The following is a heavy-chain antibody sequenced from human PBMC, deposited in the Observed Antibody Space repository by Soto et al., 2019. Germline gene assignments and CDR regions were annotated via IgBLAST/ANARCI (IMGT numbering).Heavy chain of an antibody. Sequence: ASVKVSCKVSGYTLTELSMHWVLQAPGKGLEWMGGFDPEDGETIYAQKFQGRVTMTEDTSTDTAYMELSSLRSEDTAVYYCATGSLRGFWSGIPRAFDIWGQGTMVTVSS. CDR3: ATGSLRGFWSGIPRAFDI. V-gene: IGHV1-24*01. D-gene: IGHD3-3*01. J-gene: IGHJ3*02. CDR1: GYTLTELS. CDR2: FDPEDGET.